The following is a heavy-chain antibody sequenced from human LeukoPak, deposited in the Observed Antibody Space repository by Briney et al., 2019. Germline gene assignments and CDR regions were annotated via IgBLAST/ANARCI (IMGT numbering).Heavy chain of an antibody. CDR2: INTNTGNP. CDR1: GYTFTGYY. Sequence: ASVKVSCKASGYTFTGYYMHWVRQAPGQGLEWMGWINTNTGNPTYAQDFTGRFVFSLDTSVSTAYLQISSLKAEDTAVYYCARDRFMTTVTTSWFDPWGQGTLVTVSS. CDR3: ARDRFMTTVTTSWFDP. D-gene: IGHD4-17*01. V-gene: IGHV7-4-1*02. J-gene: IGHJ5*02.